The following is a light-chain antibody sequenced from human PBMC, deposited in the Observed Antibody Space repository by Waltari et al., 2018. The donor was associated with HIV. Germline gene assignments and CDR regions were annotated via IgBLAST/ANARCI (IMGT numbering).Light chain of an antibody. CDR1: RTLVYSDGTTV. J-gene: IGKJ2*01. CDR3: MQGSHLYT. CDR2: KIS. V-gene: IGKV2-30*01. Sequence: VVMTQSPLSLPVALGQPASISYRSSRTLVYSDGTTVLNWFHPRPGQSPRRLIYKISNRDSGVPDRFSGSGSGTDFTLKISRVEAEDVGIYYCMQGSHLYTFGQGTKLEIK.